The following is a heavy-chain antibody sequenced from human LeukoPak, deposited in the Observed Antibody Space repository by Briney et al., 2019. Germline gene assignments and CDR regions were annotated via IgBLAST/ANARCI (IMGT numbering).Heavy chain of an antibody. J-gene: IGHJ4*02. CDR2: TNKDGSTT. D-gene: IGHD6-19*01. Sequence: GGSLRLSCAASEFTFSNYWMSWVRQAPGKGLERVAHTNKDGSTTYYVDSLKGRFTISTDNAKNSLYLQMNSLRAEDTAVYYCATTVPGYPDDYFDYWGQGTLVTVSS. CDR3: ATTVPGYPDDYFDY. V-gene: IGHV3-7*01. CDR1: EFTFSNYW.